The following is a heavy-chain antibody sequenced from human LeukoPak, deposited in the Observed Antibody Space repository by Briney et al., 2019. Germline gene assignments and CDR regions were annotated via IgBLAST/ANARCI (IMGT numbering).Heavy chain of an antibody. D-gene: IGHD4-23*01. V-gene: IGHV4-4*07. Sequence: PSETLSHACTVSGGFISNYYWSWIRQPAGKELEWIGRIQSSGNTLHNASLKSRVSMSVDTSKNQFSLRLTSATAADTAVYYCSRGPSHGGTYFESWGQGTLVTVSS. CDR1: GGFISNYY. CDR2: IQSSGNT. CDR3: SRGPSHGGTYFES. J-gene: IGHJ4*02.